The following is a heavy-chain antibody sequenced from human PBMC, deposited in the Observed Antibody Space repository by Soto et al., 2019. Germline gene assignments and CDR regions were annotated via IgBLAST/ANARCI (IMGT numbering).Heavy chain of an antibody. Sequence: QVQLVESGGGVVQPGRSLRLSCAASGFRFSGYTMHWVRQAPGKGLEWVALIAYDGSKKYYADSVKGRLTISRDNSKNTLYLQLTSLRPDDTALYYWARGVYYDSSGYYGSAFDIWGQGTMVTVSS. J-gene: IGHJ3*02. CDR1: GFRFSGYT. CDR2: IAYDGSKK. D-gene: IGHD3-22*01. V-gene: IGHV3-30-3*01. CDR3: ARGVYYDSSGYYGSAFDI.